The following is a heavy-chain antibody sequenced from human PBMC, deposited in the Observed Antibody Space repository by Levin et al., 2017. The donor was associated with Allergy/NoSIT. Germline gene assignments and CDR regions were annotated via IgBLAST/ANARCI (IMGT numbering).Heavy chain of an antibody. CDR3: ARVSSGYSSY. CDR2: IDTDGSNT. V-gene: IGHV3-74*01. D-gene: IGHD3-22*01. J-gene: IGHJ4*02. Sequence: ETLSLTCAASGFTFTSSWMHWVRQAPGKGLVWVARIDTDGSNTNYADSVKGRFTISRDNARNMLYLQMNSLRAEDTAVYFCARVSSGYSSYWGQGTLVTVSS. CDR1: GFTFTSSW.